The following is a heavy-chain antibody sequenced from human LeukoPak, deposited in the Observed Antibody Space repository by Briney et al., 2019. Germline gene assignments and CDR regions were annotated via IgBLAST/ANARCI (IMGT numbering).Heavy chain of an antibody. V-gene: IGHV3-21*01. J-gene: IGHJ4*02. Sequence: GGSLRLSCAASGFTLSSYWMSWVRQAPGKGLEWVSSISSSSSYIYYADSVKGRFTISRDNAKNSLYLQMNSLRAEDTAVYYCARDKYDILTGQPNDYWGQGTLVTVSS. CDR1: GFTLSSYW. D-gene: IGHD3-9*01. CDR2: ISSSSSYI. CDR3: ARDKYDILTGQPNDY.